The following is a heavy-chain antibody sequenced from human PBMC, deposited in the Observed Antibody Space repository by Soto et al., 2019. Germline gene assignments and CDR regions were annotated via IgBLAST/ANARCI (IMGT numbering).Heavy chain of an antibody. CDR1: GFTFSSYG. D-gene: IGHD3-3*01. CDR2: ISYDGSNK. CDR3: AKEVTYYDFWSGYWRWFDP. J-gene: IGHJ5*02. V-gene: IGHV3-30*18. Sequence: GGSLRLSCAASGFTFSSYGMHWVRQAPGKGLEWVAVISYDGSNKYYADSVKGRFTISRDNSKNTLYLQMNSLRAEDTAVYYCAKEVTYYDFWSGYWRWFDPWGQGTLVTVSS.